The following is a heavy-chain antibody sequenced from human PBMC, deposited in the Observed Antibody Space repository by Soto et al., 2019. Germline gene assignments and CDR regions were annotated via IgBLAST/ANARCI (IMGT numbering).Heavy chain of an antibody. D-gene: IGHD6-19*01. CDR2: IYYSGST. CDR1: GGSISSYY. J-gene: IGHJ4*02. CDR3: ARGIRGQWLPQYFDY. V-gene: IGHV4-59*01. Sequence: ASETLSLTCTVSGGSISSYYWSWIRQPPGKGLEWIGYIYYSGSTNYNPSLKSRVTISVDTSKNQFSLKLSSVTAADTAVYYCARGIRGQWLPQYFDYWGQGTLVTVSS.